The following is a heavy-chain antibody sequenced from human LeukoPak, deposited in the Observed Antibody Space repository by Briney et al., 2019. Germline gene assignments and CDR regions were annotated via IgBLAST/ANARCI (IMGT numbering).Heavy chain of an antibody. V-gene: IGHV1-69*04. J-gene: IGHJ4*02. CDR1: GGTFSSYA. CDR2: IIPILGIA. Sequence: SVKVSCKASGGTFSSYAISWVRQAPGQGLGWMGRIIPILGIANYAQKFQGRVTITADESTSTAYMELSSLRSEDTAVYYCAKSRGAAAPLGYWGQGTLVTVSS. D-gene: IGHD6-13*01. CDR3: AKSRGAAAPLGY.